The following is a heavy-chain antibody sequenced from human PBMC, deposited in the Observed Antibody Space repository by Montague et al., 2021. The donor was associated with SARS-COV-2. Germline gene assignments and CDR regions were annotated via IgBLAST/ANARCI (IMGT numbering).Heavy chain of an antibody. D-gene: IGHD1-26*01. V-gene: IGHV4-34*01. CDR3: ARWDPQALTLIGLLGKSASDY. J-gene: IGHJ4*02. CDR1: GGSFSGYY. CDR2: INHSGTT. Sequence: SETLSLTCAAYGGSFSGYYWTWIRQSPGKGLEWIAEINHSGTTNYNFNPSLRIRVSISADTSKNQFSLKLSSVTAADTGVYYCARWDPQALTLIGLLGKSASDYWGQGTLVTVSS.